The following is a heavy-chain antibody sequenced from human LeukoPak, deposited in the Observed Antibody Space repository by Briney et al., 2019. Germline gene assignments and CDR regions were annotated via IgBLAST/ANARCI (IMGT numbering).Heavy chain of an antibody. J-gene: IGHJ6*02. CDR2: ISSSGSTI. CDR1: GFTFSSYE. Sequence: HPGGSLRPSCAASGFTFSSYEMNWVRQAPGKGLEWVSYISSSGSTIYYADSVKGRFTISRDNAKNSLYLQMNSLRAEDTAVYYCAREPNPLYYYGMDVWGQGTTVTVSS. V-gene: IGHV3-48*03. CDR3: AREPNPLYYYGMDV.